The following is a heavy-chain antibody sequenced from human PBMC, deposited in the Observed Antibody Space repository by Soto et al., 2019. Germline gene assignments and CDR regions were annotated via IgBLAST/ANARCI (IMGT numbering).Heavy chain of an antibody. D-gene: IGHD6-13*01. Sequence: GGSLRLSCAASGFTFSSYCMHWVRQAPGKGLEWVAVIWYDGSNKYYADSVKGRFNISRDNSKNTLYLQMNSLRAEDTAVYYCAASMSIAAAANFDYWGQGTLVTVSS. CDR1: GFTFSSYC. J-gene: IGHJ4*02. V-gene: IGHV3-33*01. CDR3: AASMSIAAAANFDY. CDR2: IWYDGSNK.